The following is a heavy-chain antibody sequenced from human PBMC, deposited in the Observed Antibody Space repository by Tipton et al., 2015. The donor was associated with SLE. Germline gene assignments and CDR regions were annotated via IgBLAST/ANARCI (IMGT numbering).Heavy chain of an antibody. CDR2: IYYSGST. Sequence: TLSLTCTVSGGSISSYYWSWIRQPPGKGLEWIGYIYYSGSTNYNPSLKSRVTISVDTSKNQFSLKLSSVTAADTAVYYCARDMGGLRAFDIWGQGTMVTVSS. V-gene: IGHV4-59*12. J-gene: IGHJ3*02. D-gene: IGHD3-16*01. CDR3: ARDMGGLRAFDI. CDR1: GGSISSYY.